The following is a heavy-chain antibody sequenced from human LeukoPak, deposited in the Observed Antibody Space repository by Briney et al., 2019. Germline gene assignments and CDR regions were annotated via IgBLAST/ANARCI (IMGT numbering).Heavy chain of an antibody. CDR3: AKDNLLFWSGYYRFDY. V-gene: IGHV3-48*01. CDR2: ITSTSDTI. D-gene: IGHD3-3*01. Sequence: GGSLRLSCEASGFTFSDYSMNWVRQAPGEGLEWLSYITSTSDTIYYADSVKGRFTSSRDNAKNSVYLQMNSLRAEDTAVYYCAKDNLLFWSGYYRFDYWGQGTLVTVSS. CDR1: GFTFSDYS. J-gene: IGHJ4*02.